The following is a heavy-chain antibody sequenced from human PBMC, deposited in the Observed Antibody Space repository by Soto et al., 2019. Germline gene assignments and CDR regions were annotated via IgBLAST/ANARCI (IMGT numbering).Heavy chain of an antibody. J-gene: IGHJ4*02. D-gene: IGHD5-12*01. V-gene: IGHV1-18*01. CDR1: GYTFTSYG. CDR3: ARAYRDGYNSY. CDR2: ISAYNGNT. Sequence: QVQLVQSGVEVKKSGDSVKVSCKASGYTFTSYGISWVRQAPGEGLEWMGWISAYNGNTNYAQKLQGRVTMTTDTSTSTAYMELRRLRSDDTAVYYCARAYRDGYNSYWGQGTLVTVSS.